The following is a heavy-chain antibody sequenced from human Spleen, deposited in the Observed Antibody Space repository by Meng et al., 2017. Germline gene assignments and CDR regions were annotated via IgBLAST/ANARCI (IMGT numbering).Heavy chain of an antibody. CDR1: ADSVAFNSAA. Sequence: QLHQPVRVLVNPLKPSQPTSAISADSVAFNSAACSWIRQSPSRGLEWLGRTYYRSTWYNDYAAFVRGRITINPDTSKNQFSLHLNSVTPEDTAVYYCARGGTNWGSFDIWGQGTMVTVSS. D-gene: IGHD7-27*01. J-gene: IGHJ3*02. CDR2: TYYRSTWYN. CDR3: ARGGTNWGSFDI. V-gene: IGHV6-1*01.